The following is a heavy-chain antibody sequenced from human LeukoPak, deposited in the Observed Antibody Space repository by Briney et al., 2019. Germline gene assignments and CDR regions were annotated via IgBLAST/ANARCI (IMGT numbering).Heavy chain of an antibody. CDR2: IYYSGST. CDR1: GGSISSSRYY. J-gene: IGHJ6*02. CDR3: ARHEQSITIFGVVTDYYYYGMDV. D-gene: IGHD3-3*01. Sequence: KSSETLSLTCTVSGGSISSSRYYWGWIRQPPGKGLEWIGSIYYSGSTYYNPSLKSRVTISVDTSKNQFSLKLSSVTAADTAVYYCARHEQSITIFGVVTDYYYYGMDVWGQGTTVTVSS. V-gene: IGHV4-39*01.